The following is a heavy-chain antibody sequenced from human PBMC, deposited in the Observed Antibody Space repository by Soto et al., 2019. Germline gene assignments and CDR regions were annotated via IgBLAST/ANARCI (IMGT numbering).Heavy chain of an antibody. J-gene: IGHJ6*02. V-gene: IGHV2-5*01. CDR2: IYWNDDK. D-gene: IGHD3-3*01. CDR1: GFSLSTSGVG. CDR3: AHSVRFLEWLPPDYYYYGMDV. Sequence: SGPTLVKPTQTLTLTCTFSGFSLSTSGVGVGWIRQPPGKALEWLALIYWNDDKRYSPSLKSRLTITKDTSKIQVVLTMTNMDPVDTATYYCAHSVRFLEWLPPDYYYYGMDVWGQGTTVTVSS.